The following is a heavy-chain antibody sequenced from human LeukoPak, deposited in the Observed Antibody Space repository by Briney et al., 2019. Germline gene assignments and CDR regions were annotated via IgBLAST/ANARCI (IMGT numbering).Heavy chain of an antibody. Sequence: SVKVSCKASGGTFSSYAISWVRQAPGQGLEWMGGIIPIFGTANYAQKFQGRVTITTDESTSTAYMELSSLRSEDTAVYYCARVGTNPLPDAFDIWGQGTMVTVSS. D-gene: IGHD2-2*01. CDR3: ARVGTNPLPDAFDI. V-gene: IGHV1-69*05. CDR1: GGTFSSYA. J-gene: IGHJ3*02. CDR2: IIPIFGTA.